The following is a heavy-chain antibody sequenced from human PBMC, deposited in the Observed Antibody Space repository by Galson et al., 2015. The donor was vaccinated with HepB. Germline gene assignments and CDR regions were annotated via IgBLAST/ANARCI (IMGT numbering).Heavy chain of an antibody. V-gene: IGHV3-9*01. Sequence: SLRLSCAASGFTFDDYAMHWVRQAPGKGLEWVSGISWNSGSIGYADSVKGRFTISRDNAKNSLYLQMNSLRAEDTALYYCAKEFSIEWLRPGYYYYYYMDVWGKGTTVTVSS. CDR3: AKEFSIEWLRPGYYYYYYMDV. D-gene: IGHD5-12*01. J-gene: IGHJ6*03. CDR1: GFTFDDYA. CDR2: ISWNSGSI.